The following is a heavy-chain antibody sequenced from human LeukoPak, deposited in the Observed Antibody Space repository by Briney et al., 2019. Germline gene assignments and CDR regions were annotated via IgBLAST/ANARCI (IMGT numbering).Heavy chain of an antibody. V-gene: IGHV3-48*01. D-gene: IGHD3-22*01. CDR1: GLTFSSYS. J-gene: IGHJ3*02. CDR3: ARDRWDYYDSSGYSDAFDI. CDR2: ISSSSRSTI. Sequence: GGSLRLSCAASGLTFSSYSMNWVRQAPGKGLEWVSYISSSSRSTIYYADSVKGRFTISRDNAKNSLYLQMNSLRAEGTAVYYCARDRWDYYDSSGYSDAFDIWGQGTMVTVSS.